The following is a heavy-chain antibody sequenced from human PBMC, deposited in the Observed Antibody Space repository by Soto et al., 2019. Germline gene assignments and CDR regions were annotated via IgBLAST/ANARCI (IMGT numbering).Heavy chain of an antibody. CDR2: ISGSGGST. CDR1: GFTFSSYA. J-gene: IGHJ5*02. Sequence: PGGSLRLSCAASGFTFSSYAMSWVRQAPGKGLEWVSAISGSGGSTYYADSVKGRFTISRDNSKNTLYLQMNSLRAEDTAVYYCAKDQEIVVVTANWFDPWGQGTLVTVSS. D-gene: IGHD2-21*02. CDR3: AKDQEIVVVTANWFDP. V-gene: IGHV3-23*01.